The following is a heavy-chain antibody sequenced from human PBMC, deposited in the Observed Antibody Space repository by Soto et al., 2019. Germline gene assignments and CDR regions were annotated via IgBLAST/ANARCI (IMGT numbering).Heavy chain of an antibody. CDR3: ATLVGVTTTRDYGMDV. D-gene: IGHD4-17*01. CDR1: GYSFTSYW. Sequence: GESMKISCKGSGYSFTSYWISWVRQMPGKGLEWMGRIDPSDSYTNYSPSFQGHVTISADKSISTAYLQWSSLKASDTAMYYCATLVGVTTTRDYGMDVWGQGTTVIFSS. CDR2: IDPSDSYT. J-gene: IGHJ6*02. V-gene: IGHV5-10-1*01.